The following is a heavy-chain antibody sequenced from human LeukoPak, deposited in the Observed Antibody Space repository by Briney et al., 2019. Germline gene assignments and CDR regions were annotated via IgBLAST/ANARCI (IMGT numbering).Heavy chain of an antibody. Sequence: PGGSLRLSCAASGFTFSSYWMTWIRQAPGKGLEWVSLISWDGGSTYYADSVKGRFTISRDNSKNSLYLQMNSLRTEDTALYYCAKADLSSSWHYYFDYWGQGTLVTVSS. CDR3: AKADLSSSWHYYFDY. CDR2: ISWDGGST. D-gene: IGHD6-13*01. CDR1: GFTFSSYW. J-gene: IGHJ4*02. V-gene: IGHV3-43*01.